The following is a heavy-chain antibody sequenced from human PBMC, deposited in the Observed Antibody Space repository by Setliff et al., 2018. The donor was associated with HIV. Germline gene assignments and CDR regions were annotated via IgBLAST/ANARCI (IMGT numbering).Heavy chain of an antibody. V-gene: IGHV4-34*01. CDR2: INPSGTT. Sequence: SETLSLTCAVYGGSLRNYYWSWIRQPPGKGLEWIAEINPSGTTNYNPSLKSRVTISVDTSKKQFSLKLTSVTAADTAVYYCARDVHSSPWYGVGGMDVWGQGTTVTVSS. D-gene: IGHD6-13*01. CDR1: GGSLRNYY. J-gene: IGHJ6*02. CDR3: ARDVHSSPWYGVGGMDV.